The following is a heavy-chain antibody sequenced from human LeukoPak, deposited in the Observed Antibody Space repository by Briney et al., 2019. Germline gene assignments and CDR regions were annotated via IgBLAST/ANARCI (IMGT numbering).Heavy chain of an antibody. V-gene: IGHV3-7*01. CDR1: GFTFSSYW. Sequence: SGGSLRLSCAASGFTFSSYWMSWVRQAPGKGLEWVANIKEDGSEKYYVDSVKGRFTISRDNGKNSLYLQMNSLRAEDTAVDYCARTLAARHTSGYIDYWGQGTLVTVSS. D-gene: IGHD3-22*01. J-gene: IGHJ4*02. CDR2: IKEDGSEK. CDR3: ARTLAARHTSGYIDY.